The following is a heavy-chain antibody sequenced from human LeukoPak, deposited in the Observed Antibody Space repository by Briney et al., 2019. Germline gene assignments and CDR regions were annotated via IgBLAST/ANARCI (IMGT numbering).Heavy chain of an antibody. CDR1: GYTFTSYY. CDR2: INPSGGST. D-gene: IGHD2-15*01. V-gene: IGHV1-46*01. J-gene: IGHJ4*02. Sequence: ASVKVSCKASGYTFTSYYMHWVRQAPGQGLEWMGIINPSGGSTSYAQKFQGRVTMTRDMSTSTVYMELSSLRSEDTAVYYCARDQGYCSGGSCYEPKNTLGYWGQGTLVTVSS. CDR3: ARDQGYCSGGSCYEPKNTLGY.